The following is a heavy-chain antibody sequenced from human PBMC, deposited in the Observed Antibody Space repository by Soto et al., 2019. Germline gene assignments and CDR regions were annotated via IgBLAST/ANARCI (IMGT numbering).Heavy chain of an antibody. V-gene: IGHV1-69*01. Sequence: QVQVVQSGVEVRSPGSSVKVSCKASGDTFKNCVISWVRQAPGQGLEWMGGIIPLFGTTDFAQRFQGRITITTDESTTTAYMELSRLRSEDTATYYCAAELGFGKLSVVWGQGTTVIVSS. J-gene: IGHJ6*02. CDR2: IIPLFGTT. CDR3: AAELGFGKLSVV. D-gene: IGHD3-10*01. CDR1: GDTFKNCV.